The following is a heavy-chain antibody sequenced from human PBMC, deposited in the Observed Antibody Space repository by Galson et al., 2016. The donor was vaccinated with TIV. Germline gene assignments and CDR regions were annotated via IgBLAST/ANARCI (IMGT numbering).Heavy chain of an antibody. V-gene: IGHV5-51*01. CDR3: ARPHNSGWSVNYYGMDV. J-gene: IGHJ6*02. Sequence: QSGAEVTKPGESLKISCQGSGYNFARYWIAWVRQMPGKGLEWMGIVYPAESETRYSPSFQGQVTISADKSLRTAYLQWSSLKDSDTAIYYCARPHNSGWSVNYYGMDVWGQGTTVTVSS. CDR1: GYNFARYW. CDR2: VYPAESET. D-gene: IGHD6-19*01.